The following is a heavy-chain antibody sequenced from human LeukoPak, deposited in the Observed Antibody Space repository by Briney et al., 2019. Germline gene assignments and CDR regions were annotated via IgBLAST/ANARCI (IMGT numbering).Heavy chain of an antibody. D-gene: IGHD1-26*01. CDR1: GGIFSIDA. CDR2: IIPILGIS. V-gene: IGHV1-69*04. CDR3: AIDRDGSLTPSAFDI. J-gene: IGHJ3*02. Sequence: SVKISCKAPGGIFSIDAISWVRQAPGQGLEWMGRIIPILGISHYAQIFQGRVTITADKSTNTAYMELSSLRSEDTAVYYCAIDRDGSLTPSAFDIWGHGTMVTVSS.